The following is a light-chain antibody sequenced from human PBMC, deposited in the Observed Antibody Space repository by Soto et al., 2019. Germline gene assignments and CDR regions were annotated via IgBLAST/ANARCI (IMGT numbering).Light chain of an antibody. CDR2: EAS. J-gene: IGKJ1*01. V-gene: IGKV3-20*01. Sequence: EFVLTQSPGTLSLSPGERATLSCRASQTVRNHYLAWYQQKPGQAPRLLIYEASSRAPGLPGRFSGRGSGTKITLTIRSLQLDDFATSSCQHYNISSEAFAQGT. CDR3: QHYNISSEA. CDR1: QTVRNHY.